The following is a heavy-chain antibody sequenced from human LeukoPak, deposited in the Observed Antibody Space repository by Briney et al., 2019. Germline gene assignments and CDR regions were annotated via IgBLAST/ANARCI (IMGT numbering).Heavy chain of an antibody. CDR2: INWNGGSA. D-gene: IGHD3-10*01. J-gene: IGHJ6*02. CDR1: GFTFDDYG. CDR3: ARATYRGVIVATSRWVYYHGMDV. Sequence: PGGSLRLSCAASGFTFDDYGMTWVRQTPGKGLEWVSGINWNGGSAGYADSVKGRFTISRDNAKNSLYLQMNSLRAEDTALYYCARATYRGVIVATSRWVYYHGMDVWGQGTTVIVSS. V-gene: IGHV3-20*04.